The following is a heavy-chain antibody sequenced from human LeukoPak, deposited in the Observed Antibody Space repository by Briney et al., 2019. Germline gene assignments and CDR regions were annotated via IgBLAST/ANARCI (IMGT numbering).Heavy chain of an antibody. J-gene: IGHJ3*02. Sequence: PGGSLRLSCTASGLTFSNYTMNWVRQAPGKGLEWVSSISTRSSFIYYADSVKGRFTISRDNAKNSVYLQLNSLRVEDTAVYYCVRDSNPEGFDIWGQGTMVTVSS. CDR1: GLTFSNYT. CDR2: ISTRSSFI. V-gene: IGHV3-21*01. CDR3: VRDSNPEGFDI.